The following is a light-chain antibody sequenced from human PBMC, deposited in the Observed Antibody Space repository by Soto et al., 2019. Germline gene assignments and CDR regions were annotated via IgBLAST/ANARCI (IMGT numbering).Light chain of an antibody. Sequence: EIVLTQSPGTLCLSPGGRATLTCRSSQSVSSSYLAWYQQKPGQAPRLLVYGASTRATGIPARFSGSGSGTEFTLTINSLQSEDSAVYYCQQHNQWPITFGQGTRLEI. CDR2: GAS. CDR3: QQHNQWPIT. V-gene: IGKV3D-15*01. CDR1: QSVSSSY. J-gene: IGKJ5*01.